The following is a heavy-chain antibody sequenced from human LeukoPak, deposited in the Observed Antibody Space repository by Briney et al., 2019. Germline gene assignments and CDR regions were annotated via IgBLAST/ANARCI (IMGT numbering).Heavy chain of an antibody. D-gene: IGHD2/OR15-2a*01. J-gene: IGHJ4*02. CDR1: GGAISSDSYH. CDR3: ASLSDF. Sequence: PSETLSLTCSGSGGAISSDSYHWGWIRQPPGKGLEWIASINYSGSTYYNQSLNSRATISVDTSKTQFSLRLSSVSAADTAVHYCASLSDFWGQGILVTVSS. CDR2: INYSGST. V-gene: IGHV4-39*01.